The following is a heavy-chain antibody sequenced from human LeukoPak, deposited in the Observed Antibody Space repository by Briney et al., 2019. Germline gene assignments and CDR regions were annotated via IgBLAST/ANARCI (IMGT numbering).Heavy chain of an antibody. J-gene: IGHJ4*02. CDR1: GFTFSSYA. CDR3: VREGVYCSGGSCYGYFDY. D-gene: IGHD2-15*01. V-gene: IGHV3-64*01. CDR2: ISSNGGST. Sequence: GGSLRLSCAASGFTFSSYAMHWVRQAPGKGLEYVSAISSNGGSTYYANSVKGRFTISRDNSKNTLYLQMGSLRAEDMAVYYCVREGVYCSGGSCYGYFDYWGQGTLVTVSS.